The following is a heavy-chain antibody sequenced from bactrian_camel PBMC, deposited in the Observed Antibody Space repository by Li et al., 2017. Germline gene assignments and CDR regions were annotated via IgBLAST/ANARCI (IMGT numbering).Heavy chain of an antibody. CDR1: GFTFSSYA. CDR2: INSAGDTT. CDR3: AKVVTGSLPDY. J-gene: IGHJ4*01. D-gene: IGHD6*01. Sequence: DVQLVESGGGLVQPGGSLRLSCAASGFTFSSYAMSWVCQAPGKGLEWVSAINSAGDTTYYADSMKGRFTISRDNAKNTLYLQLHSLKSEDTAMYYCAKVVTGSLPDYWGQGTQDTVS. V-gene: IGHV3S31*01.